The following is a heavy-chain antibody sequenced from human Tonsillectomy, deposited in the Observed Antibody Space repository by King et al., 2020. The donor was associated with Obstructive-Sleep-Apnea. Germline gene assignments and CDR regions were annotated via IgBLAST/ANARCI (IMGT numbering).Heavy chain of an antibody. V-gene: IGHV3-48*04. Sequence: VQLVESGGGLVQPGGSLRLSCAASGFTFSSYSMNWVRQAPGKGLEWVSYISSSSSTIYYADSVKGRFTISRDNAKNSLYLQMNSLRAEDTAVYYCAREVVDFWSGYPFDPWGQGTLGTVSS. CDR3: AREVVDFWSGYPFDP. CDR1: GFTFSSYS. D-gene: IGHD3-3*01. J-gene: IGHJ5*02. CDR2: ISSSSSTI.